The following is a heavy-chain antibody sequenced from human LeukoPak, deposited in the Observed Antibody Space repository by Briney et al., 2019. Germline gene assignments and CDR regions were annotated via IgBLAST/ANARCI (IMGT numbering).Heavy chain of an antibody. CDR3: ASLIPLGYCSSTSCDTFDY. V-gene: IGHV4-39*01. CDR2: IYYSGST. J-gene: IGHJ4*02. D-gene: IGHD2-2*02. Sequence: SETLSLTCTVSGGSISSSSYYWGWIRQPPGKGLEWIGSIYYSGSTYYNPSLKSRVTISVDTSKNQFSLKLSSVTAADTAVYYCASLIPLGYCSSTSCDTFDYWGQGTLVTVSS. CDR1: GGSISSSSYY.